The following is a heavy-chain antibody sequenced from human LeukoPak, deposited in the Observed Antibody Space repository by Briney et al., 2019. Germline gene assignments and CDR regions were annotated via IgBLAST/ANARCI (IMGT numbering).Heavy chain of an antibody. D-gene: IGHD4-17*01. Sequence: PGGSLRLSCAASGFTFSSYSMNCVRQAPGKGLEWVSYISSSGSTIYYADSVKGRFTISRDNAKNSLYLQMNSLRAEDTAVYYCARDRLLLDYAAYDYWGQGTLVTVSS. CDR1: GFTFSSYS. CDR3: ARDRLLLDYAAYDY. J-gene: IGHJ4*02. CDR2: ISSSGSTI. V-gene: IGHV3-48*01.